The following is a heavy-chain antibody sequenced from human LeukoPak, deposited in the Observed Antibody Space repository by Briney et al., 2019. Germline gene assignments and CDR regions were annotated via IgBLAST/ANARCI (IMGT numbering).Heavy chain of an antibody. CDR2: ISGSGGST. CDR1: GFTFSSYA. J-gene: IGHJ1*01. Sequence: GGSLRLSCAASGFTFSSYAMSWVRQAPGKGLEWVSAISGSGGSTYYADSVKGRFTISRDNSKNTLYLQMNSLRAEDTGVYYCAKDPSANHYGSGSEYFQHWGQGTLVTVSS. CDR3: AKDPSANHYGSGSEYFQH. V-gene: IGHV3-23*01. D-gene: IGHD3-10*01.